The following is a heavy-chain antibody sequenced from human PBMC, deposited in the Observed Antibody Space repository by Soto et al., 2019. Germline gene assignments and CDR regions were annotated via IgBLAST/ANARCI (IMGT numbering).Heavy chain of an antibody. V-gene: IGHV4-39*01. D-gene: IGHD5-18*01. CDR2: IFYSGST. J-gene: IGHJ6*02. CDR1: GGSISSSSYY. CDR3: SCFFSGGYSYAFYYYGMDV. Sequence: SETLSLTCTVSGGSISSSSYYWGWIRQPPGKGLEWIGGIFYSGSTYYNPSLKSRVTISVDTSKNQFSLKLSSVTAADTVVYYCSCFFSGGYSYAFYYYGMDVWGQGTTVTVS.